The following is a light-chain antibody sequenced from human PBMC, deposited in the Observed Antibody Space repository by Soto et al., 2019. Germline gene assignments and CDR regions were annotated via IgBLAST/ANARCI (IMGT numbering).Light chain of an antibody. V-gene: IGKV3-20*01. CDR1: QSVSSSH. CDR2: GAS. Sequence: DIVLTQSPGTLSLSPGEGATLSCRASQSVSSSHLAWYQQTPGQAPRLVIYGASSRATGIPDRFSGSGSGTDFTLTISRLEPEDFAVYYCQQYGGSPLYTFGQGTTLEIK. CDR3: QQYGGSPLYT. J-gene: IGKJ2*01.